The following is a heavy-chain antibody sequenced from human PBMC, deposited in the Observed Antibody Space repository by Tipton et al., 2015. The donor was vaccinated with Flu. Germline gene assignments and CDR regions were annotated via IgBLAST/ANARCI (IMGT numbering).Heavy chain of an antibody. J-gene: IGHJ5*02. Sequence: SLRLSCAASGFTVSSNYMSWVRQAPGKGLEWVSVIYSGGSTYYADSVKGRFTISRDNSKNTVFLQMNSLRVEDTAVYYCVKTHSSGCYRAWGQGAVV. CDR1: GFTVSSNY. D-gene: IGHD6-19*01. CDR3: VKTHSSGCYRA. V-gene: IGHV3-66*01. CDR2: IYSGGST.